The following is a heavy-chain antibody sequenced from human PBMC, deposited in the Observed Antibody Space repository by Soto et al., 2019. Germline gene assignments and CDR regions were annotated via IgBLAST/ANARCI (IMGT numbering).Heavy chain of an antibody. J-gene: IGHJ2*01. Sequence: KGLEWISGISGSGDSTYYADSVKGRFTISRDNSKNTLYLQMNSLRAEDTAVYYCVFFFQAEDGIRDTVPVSAFLLNRSSDL. D-gene: IGHD2-15*01. CDR2: ISGSGDST. V-gene: IGHV3-23*01. CDR3: VFFFQAEDGIRDTVPVSAFLLNRSSDL.